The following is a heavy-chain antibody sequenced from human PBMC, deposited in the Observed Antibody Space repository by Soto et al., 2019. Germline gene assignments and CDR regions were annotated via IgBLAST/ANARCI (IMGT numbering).Heavy chain of an antibody. CDR3: ASDYYFQTTGTDAFDI. CDR1: GSIFSNHA. CDR2: ISHDGGYK. V-gene: IGHV3-30*14. Sequence: QVHLVESGGGVVQPGRSLRLSCVASGSIFSNHAMEWVRQAPGKGLEWLAVISHDGGYKNYADSLKGRFTISRDNSKNTLYLQVNSLTSDDTAMYYCASDYYFQTTGTDAFDIWGQGTMVTVSS. J-gene: IGHJ3*02. D-gene: IGHD3-22*01.